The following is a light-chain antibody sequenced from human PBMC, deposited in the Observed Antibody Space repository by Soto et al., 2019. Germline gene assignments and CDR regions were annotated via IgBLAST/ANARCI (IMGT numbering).Light chain of an antibody. CDR2: GAS. J-gene: IGKJ5*01. CDR1: QTVRNNY. Sequence: EIVLTQSPGTLSLSPGETATLSSRASQTVRNNYLAWYQQKPGQAPRLLIYGASSRATGIPDRFSGSGSGTDFTLTISRLEPEDFAVYYCQQYGNSPITFGQGTRLEI. V-gene: IGKV3-20*01. CDR3: QQYGNSPIT.